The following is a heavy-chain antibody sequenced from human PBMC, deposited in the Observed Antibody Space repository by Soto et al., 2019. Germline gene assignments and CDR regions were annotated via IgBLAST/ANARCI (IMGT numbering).Heavy chain of an antibody. J-gene: IGHJ6*02. CDR3: AEDGVVGYCSGGSCYSGPYEDV. Sequence: GGSLRLSCAASGFTFSSYGMHWVRQAPGKGLEWVAVISYDGSNKYYADSVKGRFTISRDNSKNTLYLQMNSLRAEDTAVYYCAEDGVVGYCSGGSCYSGPYEDVWGQGTTVTVSS. CDR1: GFTFSSYG. D-gene: IGHD2-15*01. V-gene: IGHV3-30*18. CDR2: ISYDGSNK.